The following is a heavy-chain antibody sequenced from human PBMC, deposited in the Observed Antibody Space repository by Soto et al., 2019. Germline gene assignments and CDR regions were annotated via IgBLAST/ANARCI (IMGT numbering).Heavy chain of an antibody. CDR1: GGSFSGYY. CDR3: ARGLTVTTGGYYFDY. V-gene: IGHV4-34*01. D-gene: IGHD4-17*01. J-gene: IGHJ4*02. Sequence: QVQLQQWGAGLLKPSETLSLTCADYGGSFSGYYWSWIRQPPGKVLEWIGEINHSGSTNYNPSLKSRGTISGDTSKNQFSLKLSSVTAADPAVYYCARGLTVTTGGYYFDYWGQGTLVTVSS. CDR2: INHSGST.